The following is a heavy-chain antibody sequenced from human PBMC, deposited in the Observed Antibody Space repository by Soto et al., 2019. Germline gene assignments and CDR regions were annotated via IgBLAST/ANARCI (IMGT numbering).Heavy chain of an antibody. J-gene: IGHJ6*02. D-gene: IGHD5-12*01. CDR2: IDPSDSYT. CDR1: GHTFTSYW. CDR3: ARLAMATRRGYYGMDV. Sequence: GESLKISCKASGHTFTSYWISWVRQMPGKGLEWMGRIDPSDSYTNYSPSFQGHVTISADKSISTAYLQWSSLKASDTAMYYCARLAMATRRGYYGMDVWGQGTTVTVSS. V-gene: IGHV5-10-1*01.